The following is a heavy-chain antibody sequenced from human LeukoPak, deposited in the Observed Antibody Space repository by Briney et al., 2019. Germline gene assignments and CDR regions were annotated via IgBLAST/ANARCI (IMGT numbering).Heavy chain of an antibody. Sequence: PGESLKISCEGSGYNFAYYWIGWVRQMPGKGLECMGIIYPNDSDTRYSPSFQGQVTISADKSISTAYLQWSSLKASDTAMYYCARRGVVGSKVFDYWGQGTLVTVSS. CDR1: GYNFAYYW. J-gene: IGHJ4*02. CDR3: ARRGVVGSKVFDY. D-gene: IGHD1-26*01. V-gene: IGHV5-51*01. CDR2: IYPNDSDT.